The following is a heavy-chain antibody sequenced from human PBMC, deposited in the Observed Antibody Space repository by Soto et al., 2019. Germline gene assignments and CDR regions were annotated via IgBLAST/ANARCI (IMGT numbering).Heavy chain of an antibody. D-gene: IGHD1-1*01. V-gene: IGHV3-23*01. CDR1: GFTFSSYA. J-gene: IGHJ4*02. CDR2: ISGSGGST. Sequence: GSLRLSCAASGFTFSSYAMSWVRQAPGKGLEWVSAISGSGGSTYYADSVKGRFTISRDNSKNTLYLQMNSLRAEDTAVYYCAKDTPALRMATTHFDYWGQGTLVTVSS. CDR3: AKDTPALRMATTHFDY.